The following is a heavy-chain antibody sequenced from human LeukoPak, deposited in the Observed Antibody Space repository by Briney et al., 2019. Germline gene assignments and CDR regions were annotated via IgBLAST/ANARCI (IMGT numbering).Heavy chain of an antibody. J-gene: IGHJ5*01. CDR3: ALAPNSNWFDF. CDR1: GDSTNNFY. Sequence: SETLSLTCTVSGDSTNNFYWNWIRQSPGKGLEWIGNIHYSGSSVYNPSLKSRGTISIDTSRRQSFLKLNSVTAADTAVYFCALAPNSNWFDFWGPGTLVTVSS. CDR2: IHYSGSS. D-gene: IGHD2-8*01. V-gene: IGHV4-59*03.